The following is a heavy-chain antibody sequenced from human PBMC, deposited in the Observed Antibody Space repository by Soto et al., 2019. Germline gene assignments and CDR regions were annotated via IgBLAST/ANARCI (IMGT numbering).Heavy chain of an antibody. Sequence: SETLSLTCTVSGGSISSSSYYWGWIRQPPGKGLEWIGSIYYSGSTYYNPSLKSRVTISVDTSKNQFSLKLSSVTAADTAVYYCAILAAAGTVSRYFQHWGQGTLVTVPQ. V-gene: IGHV4-39*01. CDR1: GGSISSSSYY. CDR2: IYYSGST. J-gene: IGHJ1*01. D-gene: IGHD6-13*01. CDR3: AILAAAGTVSRYFQH.